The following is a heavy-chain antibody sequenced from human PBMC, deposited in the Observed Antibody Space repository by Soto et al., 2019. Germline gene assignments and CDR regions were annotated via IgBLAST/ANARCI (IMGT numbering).Heavy chain of an antibody. V-gene: IGHV4-39*01. CDR3: ARQVAYNWILFYFDF. CDR1: GGSISNSRYY. J-gene: IGHJ4*02. CDR2: VYYSGST. D-gene: IGHD1-1*01. Sequence: SETLSLTCTVSGGSISNSRYYWAWVRQSPGKGLEWIGSVYYSGSTQYSPSLKSRVTISMDTPKKEFSLKLSSVTAADTALYYCARQVAYNWILFYFDFWGPGSLVTVSS.